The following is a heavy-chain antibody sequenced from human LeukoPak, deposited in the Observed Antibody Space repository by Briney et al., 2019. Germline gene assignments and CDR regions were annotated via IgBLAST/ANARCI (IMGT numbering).Heavy chain of an antibody. CDR1: GGSISSGGYY. CDR2: IYYSGST. J-gene: IGHJ4*02. D-gene: IGHD3-22*01. Sequence: SQTLSLTCTVSGGSISSGGYYWSWIRQHPGKGLEWIGYIYYSGSTYYNPSLKSRVTISVDTSKNQFSLKLSSVTAADTAVYSCARWRRVTMIGGQYFDYWGQGTLVTVSS. V-gene: IGHV4-31*03. CDR3: ARWRRVTMIGGQYFDY.